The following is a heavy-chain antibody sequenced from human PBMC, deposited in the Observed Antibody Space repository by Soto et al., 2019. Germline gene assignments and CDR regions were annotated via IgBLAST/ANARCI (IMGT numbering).Heavy chain of an antibody. D-gene: IGHD2-21*02. Sequence: EVQLLESGGGFVQPGGSLRLSCAASGFSFSSLAMSWVRQAPGKGLEWVSSISGRGVDTLYADSVKGRFTISRENSRNTRELQVNSLRAEDTAVYYCAKHQTDVTLFDYWGQGTLVTVSS. CDR2: ISGRGVDT. CDR1: GFSFSSLA. V-gene: IGHV3-23*01. J-gene: IGHJ4*02. CDR3: AKHQTDVTLFDY.